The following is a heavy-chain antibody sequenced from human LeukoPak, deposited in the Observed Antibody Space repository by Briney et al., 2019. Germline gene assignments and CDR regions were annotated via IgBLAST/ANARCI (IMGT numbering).Heavy chain of an antibody. D-gene: IGHD5-24*01. CDR2: ISGSGGST. CDR1: RSTFNSYA. CDR3: AKCLDAYTPNRYFDL. Sequence: GGWLRVCCEVTRSTFNSYAMTWIRQDPGKGLEEDSAISGSGGSTYYAVSVKGRFTISRDNSKNTLYLQMNSLRAEDTAVYYCAKCLDAYTPNRYFDLWGRGTLVTVSS. J-gene: IGHJ2*01. V-gene: IGHV3-23*01.